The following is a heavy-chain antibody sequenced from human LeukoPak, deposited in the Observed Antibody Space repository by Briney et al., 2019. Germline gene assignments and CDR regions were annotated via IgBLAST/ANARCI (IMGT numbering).Heavy chain of an antibody. V-gene: IGHV1-69*05. Sequence: SVKVSCKASGGTFSSYVISWVRQAPGQGLEWMGGIIPIFGTANYAQKFQGRVTITTDESTSTAYMELSSLRSEDTAVYYCARVRYCSSTSCYRRSWFDPWGQGTLVTVSS. J-gene: IGHJ5*02. CDR2: IIPIFGTA. D-gene: IGHD2-2*02. CDR1: GGTFSSYV. CDR3: ARVRYCSSTSCYRRSWFDP.